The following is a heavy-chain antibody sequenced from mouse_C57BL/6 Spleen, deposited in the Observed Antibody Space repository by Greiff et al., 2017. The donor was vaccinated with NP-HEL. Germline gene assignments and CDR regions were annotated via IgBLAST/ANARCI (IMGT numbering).Heavy chain of an antibody. D-gene: IGHD2-1*01. CDR3: ARVYGNPPFDD. V-gene: IGHV1-52*01. Sequence: QVQLQQPGAELVRPGSSVKLSCKASGYTFTSYWMHWVKQRPIQGLEWIGNIDPSDSETHYNQKFKDKATLTVDKSSSTAYMQLSSLTSEDSAVYYCARVYGNPPFDDWGQGTTLTVSS. J-gene: IGHJ2*01. CDR2: IDPSDSET. CDR1: GYTFTSYW.